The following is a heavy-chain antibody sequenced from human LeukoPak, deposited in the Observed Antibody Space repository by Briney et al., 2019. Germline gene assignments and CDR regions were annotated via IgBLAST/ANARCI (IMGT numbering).Heavy chain of an antibody. CDR1: GGSTTSYY. Sequence: NPSETHSLTCPVSGGSTTSYYWSWIRQPPGKGRECNGNIYYTVTPNSKPSLRTRFTMSVTTSKNRLSLKLNSVYAADTAVYYCARVEGGYDTSGTLEYWGQGTLVTVSS. CDR2: IYYTVTP. J-gene: IGHJ4*02. V-gene: IGHV4-59*01. CDR3: ARVEGGYDTSGTLEY. D-gene: IGHD3-22*01.